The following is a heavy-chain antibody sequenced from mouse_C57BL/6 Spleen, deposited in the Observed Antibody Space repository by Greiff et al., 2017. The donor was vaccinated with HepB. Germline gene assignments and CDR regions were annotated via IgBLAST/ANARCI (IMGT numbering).Heavy chain of an antibody. Sequence: EVKLMESGGGLVKPGGSLKLSCAASGFTFSSYAMSWVRQTPEKRLEWVATISDGGSYTYYPDNVQGRFTISRDNAKNNLYLQMSHLKSEDTSMYYCARDEGGSSHYWGQGTTLTVSS. D-gene: IGHD1-1*01. CDR2: ISDGGSYT. CDR1: GFTFSSYA. V-gene: IGHV5-4*01. CDR3: ARDEGGSSHY. J-gene: IGHJ2*01.